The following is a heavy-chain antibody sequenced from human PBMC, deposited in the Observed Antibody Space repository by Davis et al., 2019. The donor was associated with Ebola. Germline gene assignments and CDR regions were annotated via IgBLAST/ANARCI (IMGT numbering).Heavy chain of an antibody. D-gene: IGHD6-13*01. Sequence: GGSLRLSCAASGFTFSSYGMHWVRQAPGKGLEWVAFIRYDGSNKYYADSVKGRFTISRDNSKNTLYLQMNSLRAEDTAVYYCAKDQFSSSWYGGLDYWGQGTLVTVSS. V-gene: IGHV3-30*02. CDR3: AKDQFSSSWYGGLDY. CDR1: GFTFSSYG. J-gene: IGHJ4*02. CDR2: IRYDGSNK.